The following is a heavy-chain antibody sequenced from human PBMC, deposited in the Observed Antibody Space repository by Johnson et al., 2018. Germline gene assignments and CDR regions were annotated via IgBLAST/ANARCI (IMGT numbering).Heavy chain of an antibody. CDR2: ISFDGSNK. CDR1: GFTFSSYG. Sequence: QVQLVESGGGVVQPGRSLRLSCAASGFTFSSYGMHWVRQAPGKGLEWVAVISFDGSNKHYADSVEGRFTISRDNSKNTLYLQMNSLRAEDTAVYYCANTRGNTEVDYYYYMDVWGKGTTVTVSS. J-gene: IGHJ6*03. D-gene: IGHD2/OR15-2a*01. CDR3: ANTRGNTEVDYYYYMDV. V-gene: IGHV3-30*18.